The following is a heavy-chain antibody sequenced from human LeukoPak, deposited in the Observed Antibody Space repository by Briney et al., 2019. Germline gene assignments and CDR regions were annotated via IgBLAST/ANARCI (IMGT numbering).Heavy chain of an antibody. Sequence: SETLSLTCTVSGGSISRSSYYWGWIRQPPGKGLEWIGSIYYSGSTYYNPSLKSRVTISVDTSKNQFSLKLSSVTAADTAVYYCAVRYFDWLENYFDYWGQGTLVTVSS. CDR1: GGSISRSSYY. CDR3: AVRYFDWLENYFDY. CDR2: IYYSGST. J-gene: IGHJ4*02. V-gene: IGHV4-39*01. D-gene: IGHD3-9*01.